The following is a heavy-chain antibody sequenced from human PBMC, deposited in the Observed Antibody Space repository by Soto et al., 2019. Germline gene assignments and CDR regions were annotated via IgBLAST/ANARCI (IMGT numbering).Heavy chain of an antibody. CDR1: GFTFSNAW. J-gene: IGHJ5*02. CDR2: IKSKTDGGTT. V-gene: IGHV3-15*07. D-gene: IGHD2-21*02. CDR3: TTDIVVVTAIPWWFDP. Sequence: EVQLVESGGGLVKPGGSLRLSCAASGFTFSNAWMNWVRQAPGKGLEWVGRIKSKTDGGTTDYAAPVKGRFTISRDDSKNTLYLQMNSLKTEDTAVYYCTTDIVVVTAIPWWFDPWGQATLVTVSS.